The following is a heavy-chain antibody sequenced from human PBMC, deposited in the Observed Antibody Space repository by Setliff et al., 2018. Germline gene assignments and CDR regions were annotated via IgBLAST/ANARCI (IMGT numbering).Heavy chain of an antibody. CDR2: ISAYNANT. CDR3: AREPLWGSNDACDI. J-gene: IGHJ3*02. D-gene: IGHD7-27*01. Sequence: ASVKVSCKASVYIFTSYAINWVRQAPGQGLEWMGSISAYNANTNYAQNLQGRVTMTRDTSTSTAYMELRSLRSDATAVYDCAREPLWGSNDACDIWGQGTMVTVSS. V-gene: IGHV1-18*01. CDR1: VYIFTSYA.